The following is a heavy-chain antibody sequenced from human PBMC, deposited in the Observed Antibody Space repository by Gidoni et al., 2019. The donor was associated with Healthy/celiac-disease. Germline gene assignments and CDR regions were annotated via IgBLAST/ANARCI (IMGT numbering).Heavy chain of an antibody. D-gene: IGHD1-26*01. V-gene: IGHV4-39*01. CDR3: ARYEGATANFDP. CDR1: GGSISSSSYY. Sequence: QLQLQESGPGLVKPSETLSLTCTVSGGSISSSSYYWGWIRQPPGKGLEWIGSIYYSGSTYYNPSLKSRVTISVDTSKNQFSLKLSSVTAADTAVYYCARYEGATANFDPWGQGTLVTVSS. CDR2: IYYSGST. J-gene: IGHJ5*02.